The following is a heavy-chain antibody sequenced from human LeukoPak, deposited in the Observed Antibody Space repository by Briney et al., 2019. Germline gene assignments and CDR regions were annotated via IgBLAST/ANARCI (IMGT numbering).Heavy chain of an antibody. CDR2: INGDGSRT. CDR3: AGGGAVYGLN. D-gene: IGHD3-10*01. J-gene: IGHJ4*02. CDR1: EFAFSSYW. V-gene: IGHV3-74*01. Sequence: GGSLRLSCAASEFAFSSYWMHWVRQAPGKGLVWVSRINGDGSRTSYADSVKGRFTISRDNARSTLYLQMNSLRVEDTAVYYCAGGGAVYGLNWGQGTLVTVSS.